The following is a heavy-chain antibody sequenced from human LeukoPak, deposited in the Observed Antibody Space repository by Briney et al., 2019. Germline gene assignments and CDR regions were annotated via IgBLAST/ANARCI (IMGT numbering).Heavy chain of an antibody. J-gene: IGHJ3*02. CDR3: AKEGGGGYEPDAFDI. CDR1: GFTFSSSG. Sequence: GGSLRLSCSASGFTFSSSGMHGVRQAPGKGLEWAAVISYDGSNKYYADSVKGRFTISRDNSKNTLYLQMNSLRAEDTAVYYCAKEGGGGYEPDAFDIWGQGTMVTVSS. V-gene: IGHV3-30*18. CDR2: ISYDGSNK. D-gene: IGHD5-12*01.